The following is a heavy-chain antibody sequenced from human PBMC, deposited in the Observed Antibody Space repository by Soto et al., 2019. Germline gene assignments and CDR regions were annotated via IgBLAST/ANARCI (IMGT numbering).Heavy chain of an antibody. D-gene: IGHD6-19*01. V-gene: IGHV4-34*01. Sequence: SETLSLTCAVYGGSFSGYYWSWIRQPPGKGLEWIGEINHSGSTNYNPSLKSRVTISVDTSKNQFSLKLSSVTAADTAVYYCASGKGKTVAGTPYYYYYMDVWGKGTTVTVSS. CDR2: INHSGST. CDR3: ASGKGKTVAGTPYYYYYMDV. CDR1: GGSFSGYY. J-gene: IGHJ6*03.